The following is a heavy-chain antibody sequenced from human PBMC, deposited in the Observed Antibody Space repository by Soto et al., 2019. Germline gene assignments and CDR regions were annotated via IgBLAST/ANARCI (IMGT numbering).Heavy chain of an antibody. CDR3: VKVRPGDDVFDI. J-gene: IGHJ3*02. D-gene: IGHD3-10*01. Sequence: GGSLRLSCAASGFTFSNYAMNWVRQAPGKGLEWVSAISGSGGRTYYADSVKGRFTISRDNSKNTLYVQMNSLRAEDTAVYYCVKVRPGDDVFDIWGQGTMVTVSS. CDR2: ISGSGGRT. CDR1: GFTFSNYA. V-gene: IGHV3-23*01.